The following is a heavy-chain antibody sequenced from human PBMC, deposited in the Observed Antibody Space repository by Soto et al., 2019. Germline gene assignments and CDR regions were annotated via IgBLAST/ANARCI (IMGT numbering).Heavy chain of an antibody. Sequence: ASVKVSCKASGYTFTSYGISWVRQAPGQGLEWMGWISAYNGNTNYAQKLQGRGTMTTDTSTSTAYMELRSLRSDDTAVYYCARDVIVAVPAAIRWFDPWGQGTLVTVSS. CDR2: ISAYNGNT. CDR1: GYTFTSYG. J-gene: IGHJ5*02. V-gene: IGHV1-18*01. D-gene: IGHD2-2*01. CDR3: ARDVIVAVPAAIRWFDP.